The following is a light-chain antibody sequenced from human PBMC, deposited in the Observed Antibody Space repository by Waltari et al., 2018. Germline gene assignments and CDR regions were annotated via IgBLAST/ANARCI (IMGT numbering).Light chain of an antibody. V-gene: IGLV2-14*03. CDR3: TSYRITNTRVI. J-gene: IGLJ2*01. CDR1: NGDVGGYYY. Sequence: QSALTQPASVSGSPGQSITISCTGINGDVGGYYYVSWYQQYPGKAPKLLIYDVSHRPSGVSSRFSASKAGNTAALTISGLQTEDEADYYCTSYRITNTRVIFGGGTKLAVL. CDR2: DVS.